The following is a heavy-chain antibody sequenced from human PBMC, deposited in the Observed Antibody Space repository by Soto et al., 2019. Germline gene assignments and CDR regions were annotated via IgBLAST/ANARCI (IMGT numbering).Heavy chain of an antibody. J-gene: IGHJ3*01. CDR2: IYAGDSDT. Sequence: HGESLKISCKGSGYRFSSYWIGWVRQMPGKGLEWMGIIYAGDSDTRYSPSFQGQVTISADKSFSTAYLQWSSLKASDTAMYYCARQEYSSWSPAFDFWGQETMVTVSS. D-gene: IGHD6-6*01. V-gene: IGHV5-51*01. CDR3: ARQEYSSWSPAFDF. CDR1: GYRFSSYW.